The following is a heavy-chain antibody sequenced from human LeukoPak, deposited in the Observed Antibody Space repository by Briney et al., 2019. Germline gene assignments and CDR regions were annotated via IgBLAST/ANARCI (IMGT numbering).Heavy chain of an antibody. CDR2: ISSRGSTI. Sequence: GGSLRLSCAAPGFTLSDYYMSWIRQAPGKGLEWVSYISSRGSTIYYADSVKGRFTISRDNAKNSLYLQMNSLRAEDTAVYYCARGPTTVTSPHFDYWGQGTLVTVSS. CDR3: ARGPTTVTSPHFDY. J-gene: IGHJ4*02. CDR1: GFTLSDYY. V-gene: IGHV3-11*01. D-gene: IGHD4-17*01.